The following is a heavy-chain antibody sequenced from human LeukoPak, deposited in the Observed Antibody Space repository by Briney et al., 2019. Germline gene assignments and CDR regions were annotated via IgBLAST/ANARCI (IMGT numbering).Heavy chain of an antibody. J-gene: IGHJ4*02. CDR2: IYYSGST. CDR3: ARGLLTVAGTGGDY. D-gene: IGHD6-19*01. Sequence: SETLSLTCTVSGGSISSYYWSWIRQPPGKGLEWIGYIYYSGSTNYNPSLKSRVTISVDTSKNPFSLKLSSVTAADTAVYYCARGLLTVAGTGGDYWGQGTLVTVSS. CDR1: GGSISSYY. V-gene: IGHV4-59*01.